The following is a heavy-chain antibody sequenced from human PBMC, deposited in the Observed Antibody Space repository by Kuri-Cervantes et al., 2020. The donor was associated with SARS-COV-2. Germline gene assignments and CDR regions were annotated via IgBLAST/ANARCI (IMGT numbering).Heavy chain of an antibody. Sequence: GGSLRLSCAASGFTFSSYSMNWVRQAPGKGLEWVSYISSSSSTIYYADSVKGRFTISRDNSKNTLYLQMNSLRAGDTAVYYCANFPSSSSWQPPYFDYWGLGTLVTVSS. CDR3: ANFPSSSSWQPPYFDY. D-gene: IGHD6-13*01. CDR2: ISSSSSTI. CDR1: GFTFSSYS. J-gene: IGHJ4*02. V-gene: IGHV3-48*01.